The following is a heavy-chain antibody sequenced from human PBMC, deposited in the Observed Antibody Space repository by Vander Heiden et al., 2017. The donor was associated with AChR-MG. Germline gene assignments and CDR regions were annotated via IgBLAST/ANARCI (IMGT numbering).Heavy chain of an antibody. J-gene: IGHJ4*02. V-gene: IGHV4-34*01. CDR3: ARHCSGGSCYFDY. Sequence: QVQLQQWGAGRLKPSETLSLTCAVYGGAFSGYYWSWVRQPPGKGLEWIGEINHSGSTNYNPSLKSRVTISVDTSKNQFSLKLSSVTAADTAVYYCARHCSGGSCYFDYWGQGTLVTVSS. CDR1: GGAFSGYY. D-gene: IGHD2-15*01. CDR2: INHSGST.